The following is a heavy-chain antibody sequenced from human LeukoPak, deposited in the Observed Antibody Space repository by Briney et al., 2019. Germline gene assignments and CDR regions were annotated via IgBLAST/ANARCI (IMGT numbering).Heavy chain of an antibody. D-gene: IGHD3-10*01. CDR1: GGTFSSYA. Sequence: ASVKVSCKASGGTFSSYAISWVRQAPGQGLEWMGRIIPIFGTANYAQKFQGRVTITTDESTSTAYMELSSLRSEDTAVYYCVRELITMVRGVAVGAFDIWGQGTMVTVSS. V-gene: IGHV1-69*05. CDR3: VRELITMVRGVAVGAFDI. CDR2: IIPIFGTA. J-gene: IGHJ3*02.